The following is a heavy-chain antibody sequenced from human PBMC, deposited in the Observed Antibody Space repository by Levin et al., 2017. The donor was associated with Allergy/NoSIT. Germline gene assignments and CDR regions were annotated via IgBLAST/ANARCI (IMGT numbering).Heavy chain of an antibody. V-gene: IGHV1-3*01. Sequence: GESLKISCKASGYTFTSYAMHWVRQAPGQRLEWMGWINAGNGNTKYSQKFQGRVTITRDTSASTAYMELSSLRSEDMAVYYCARVGYSSGWSSGNYYYYMDVWGKGTTVTVSS. D-gene: IGHD6-19*01. CDR1: GYTFTSYA. CDR3: ARVGYSSGWSSGNYYYYMDV. J-gene: IGHJ6*03. CDR2: INAGNGNT.